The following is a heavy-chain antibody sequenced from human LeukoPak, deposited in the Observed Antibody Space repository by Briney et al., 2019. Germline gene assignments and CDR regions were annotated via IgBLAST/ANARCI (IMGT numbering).Heavy chain of an antibody. D-gene: IGHD1-1*01. J-gene: IGHJ4*02. Sequence: KPGGSLRLSCAASGFTFSSYSMNWVRQAPGKGLEWVSSISSSSSYIYYADSVKGRFTISRDNAKNSLYLQMNSLRAEDTAVYYCAREKTGTSEFDYWGQGTLVTVSS. CDR1: GFTFSSYS. CDR3: AREKTGTSEFDY. V-gene: IGHV3-21*01. CDR2: ISSSSSYI.